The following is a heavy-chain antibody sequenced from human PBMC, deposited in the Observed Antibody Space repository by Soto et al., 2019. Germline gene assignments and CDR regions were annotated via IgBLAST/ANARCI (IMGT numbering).Heavy chain of an antibody. V-gene: IGHV1-18*01. J-gene: IGHJ4*01. Sequence: ASVKVSCKTSAYSFTNYGISWGRQAPGQGLEWMGWISPFDGNTNYAQNLQGRVTLTTDTSTSTAYMEVRSLRSDDTAVYFCAREVNYYDSSGYPAKGPSLLHYFAYWG. CDR1: AYSFTNYG. CDR3: AREVNYYDSSGYPAKGPSLLHYFAY. CDR2: ISPFDGNT. D-gene: IGHD3-22*01.